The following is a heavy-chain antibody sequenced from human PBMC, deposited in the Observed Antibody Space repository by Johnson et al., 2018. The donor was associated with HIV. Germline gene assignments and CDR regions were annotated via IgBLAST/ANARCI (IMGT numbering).Heavy chain of an antibody. CDR2: ISFDGSNK. Sequence: QAQLVEPGGGLVQPGGYLRLSCTASGFTFNKFAMHWVLQAPGKGPEWLAFISFDGSNKYFGGSVEGRFDISRENSKNSHYLHMNSLRPEDTAIYYCVREGYSSSSDAFDIWGQGTMVTVSS. D-gene: IGHD6-6*01. CDR1: GFTFNKFA. V-gene: IGHV3-30*09. J-gene: IGHJ3*02. CDR3: VREGYSSSSDAFDI.